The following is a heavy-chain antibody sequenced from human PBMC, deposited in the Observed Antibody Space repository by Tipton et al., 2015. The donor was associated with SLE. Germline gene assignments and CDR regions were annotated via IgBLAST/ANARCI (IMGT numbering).Heavy chain of an antibody. V-gene: IGHV4-59*01. CDR1: GGSISTYY. J-gene: IGHJ4*02. D-gene: IGHD6-13*01. CDR2: IYYSGST. CDR3: ARDPDGAAAGHYFGY. Sequence: TLSLTCTVSGGSISTYYWSWMRQPPGKGLEWIGYIYYSGSTNYNPSLKSRVFISVDTSKNQFSLKLSSVTAGDTAVYYCARDPDGAAAGHYFGYWGQGTLVTVSS.